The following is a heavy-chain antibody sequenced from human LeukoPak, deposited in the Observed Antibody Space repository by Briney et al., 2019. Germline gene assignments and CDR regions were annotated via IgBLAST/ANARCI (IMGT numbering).Heavy chain of an antibody. CDR2: IKQDGSEK. Sequence: GGSLRLSCAASGFTFSSYWMSWVRQAPGKGLEWVANIKQDGSEKYYVDSVKGRFTISRDNAKNSLYLQMNSLRAEDTAVCYCASHSSGWTEYFQHWGQGTLVTVSS. D-gene: IGHD6-19*01. V-gene: IGHV3-7*01. CDR3: ASHSSGWTEYFQH. J-gene: IGHJ1*01. CDR1: GFTFSSYW.